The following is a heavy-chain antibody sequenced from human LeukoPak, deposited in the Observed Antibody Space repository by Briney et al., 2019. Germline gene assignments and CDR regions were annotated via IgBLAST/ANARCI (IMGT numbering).Heavy chain of an antibody. D-gene: IGHD2-21*02. J-gene: IGHJ4*02. CDR2: ISPSGGST. Sequence: ASVKVSCKASGYTFITYHMHWVRQAPGQGLEWMGIISPSGGSTTYAQKFQGRVTMTGDTPTSTVYMELSSLRLEDTAVYYCARSRLLLDYWGQGTLVTASS. V-gene: IGHV1-46*01. CDR1: GYTFITYH. CDR3: ARSRLLLDY.